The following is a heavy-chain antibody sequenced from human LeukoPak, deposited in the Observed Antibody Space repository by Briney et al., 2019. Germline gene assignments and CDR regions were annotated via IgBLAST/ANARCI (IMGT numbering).Heavy chain of an antibody. CDR1: GITLSNYG. Sequence: GGSLRLSCAVSGITLSNYGMSWVRQAPGKGLEWVAGISDRGSRTNYADSVKGRFTISTDHPKNTLYLQMNSMRAEDTAVYFCAKRGVVIRVILVGFHKEAYYFDSWGQGALVTVSS. V-gene: IGHV3-23*01. CDR2: ISDRGSRT. CDR3: AKRGVVIRVILVGFHKEAYYFDS. D-gene: IGHD3-22*01. J-gene: IGHJ4*02.